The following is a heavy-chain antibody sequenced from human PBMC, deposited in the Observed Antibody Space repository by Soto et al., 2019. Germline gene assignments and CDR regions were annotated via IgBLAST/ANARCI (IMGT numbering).Heavy chain of an antibody. Sequence: QDQLVQSGAEVKKPGSSVKVSCKASGGTFSSPTFSWVRQAPGQGLEWMGRIIPALGTATYAQKFQGRVTITADESATTVYMELSSLRSEDTAVDYCARPDFGDYWYFDLWGRGTLVTVSS. J-gene: IGHJ2*01. CDR1: GGTFSSPT. V-gene: IGHV1-69*08. CDR3: ARPDFGDYWYFDL. D-gene: IGHD4-17*01. CDR2: IIPALGTA.